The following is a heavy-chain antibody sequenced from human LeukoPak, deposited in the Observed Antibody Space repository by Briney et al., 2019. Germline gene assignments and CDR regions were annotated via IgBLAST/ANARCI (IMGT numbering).Heavy chain of an antibody. D-gene: IGHD3-22*01. CDR3: ARDGDYYDSSGRNWFDP. Sequence: PGRSLRLSCAASGFTFSSDAMHWVRQAPGKGLEWVAVISYDGSNKYYADSVKGRFTISRDNSKNTLYLQMNSLRAEDTAVYYCARDGDYYDSSGRNWFDPWGQGTLVTVSS. CDR2: ISYDGSNK. J-gene: IGHJ5*02. CDR1: GFTFSSDA. V-gene: IGHV3-30*01.